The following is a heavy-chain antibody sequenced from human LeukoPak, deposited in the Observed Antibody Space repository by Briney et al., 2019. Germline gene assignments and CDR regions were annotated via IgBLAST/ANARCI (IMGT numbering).Heavy chain of an antibody. D-gene: IGHD3-10*01. Sequence: ASVKLSCKVSGYTFTELSMNWVRQAPGPRLEWMGGFDPDDGETIYAQKFQGRVTMTEDTSTDTAYMELSSLRSEDTAVYYCASDYLAQGFDYWGQGTLVTVSS. CDR2: FDPDDGET. V-gene: IGHV1-24*01. CDR1: GYTFTELS. J-gene: IGHJ4*02. CDR3: ASDYLAQGFDY.